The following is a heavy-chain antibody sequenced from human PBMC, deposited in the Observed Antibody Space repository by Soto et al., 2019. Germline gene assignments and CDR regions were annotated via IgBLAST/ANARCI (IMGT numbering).Heavy chain of an antibody. D-gene: IGHD6-13*01. CDR1: GFTFSSYA. CDR2: ISGSGGST. V-gene: IGHV3-23*01. J-gene: IGHJ4*02. Sequence: GGSLRLSCAASGFTFSSYAMSWVRQAPGKGLEWVSAISGSGGSTYYADPVKGRFTISRDNSKNTLYLQMNSLRAEDTAVYYCAKPRTRRKTGIAAAGTGRYFDYWGQGTLVTVSS. CDR3: AKPRTRRKTGIAAAGTGRYFDY.